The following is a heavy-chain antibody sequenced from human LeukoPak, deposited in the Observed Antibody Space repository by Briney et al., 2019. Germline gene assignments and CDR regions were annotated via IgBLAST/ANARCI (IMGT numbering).Heavy chain of an antibody. CDR3: AAPGGGYFDY. V-gene: IGHV3-48*03. CDR1: GFIFSNYE. CDR2: IRNSGGTI. D-gene: IGHD1-26*01. J-gene: IGHJ4*02. Sequence: PGGSLRLSCAASGFIFSNYEMKWIRQAPGKGLEWVSYIRNSGGTIYYADSVKGRFTISRDNAKNSLYLQMNSLRAEDTAVYYCAAPGGGYFDYWGQGTLVTVSS.